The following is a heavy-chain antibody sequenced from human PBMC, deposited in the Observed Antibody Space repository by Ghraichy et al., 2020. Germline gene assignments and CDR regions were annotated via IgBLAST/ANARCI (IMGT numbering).Heavy chain of an antibody. Sequence: ALRLYCTTSGFSFGDYAMSWFRQAPGKGLEWVAFIRTTAYGGTPEYAASVKGRFTISRDHSQSIAYLQMNSLKTEDTAVYYCTRAPEGETFFDYWGQGTLVTVSS. CDR1: GFSFGDYA. CDR2: IRTTAYGGTP. CDR3: TRAPEGETFFDY. J-gene: IGHJ4*02. D-gene: IGHD1-26*01. V-gene: IGHV3-49*03.